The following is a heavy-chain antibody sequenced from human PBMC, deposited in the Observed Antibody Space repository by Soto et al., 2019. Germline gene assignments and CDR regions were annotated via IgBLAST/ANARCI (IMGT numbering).Heavy chain of an antibody. CDR3: ATFTFGRPFDT. Sequence: VHLLESGGGLVQPGGSLRLSCAASGFTFNTYAMSWVRQAPGQGLEWVSAISGSGFSTYYADSVKGRFSISSDSSKNTLFLQMNSLRADDTAVYFCATFTFGRPFDTWGQGTMVTVSS. J-gene: IGHJ3*02. D-gene: IGHD3-16*01. CDR2: ISGSGFST. CDR1: GFTFNTYA. V-gene: IGHV3-23*01.